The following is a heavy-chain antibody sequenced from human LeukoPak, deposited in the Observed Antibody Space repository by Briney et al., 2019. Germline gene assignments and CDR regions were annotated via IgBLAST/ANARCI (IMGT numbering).Heavy chain of an antibody. J-gene: IGHJ6*03. Sequence: SVKVSCKASGGTFSSYAISWVRQAPGQGLEWMGGIIPIFGTANYAQKFQGRVTITADESTSTAYMELSSLRSEDTAVYYCARVVVAATLGIYYYMDVWGKGTTVTVSS. CDR3: ARVVVAATLGIYYYMDV. CDR2: IIPIFGTA. D-gene: IGHD2-15*01. V-gene: IGHV1-69*13. CDR1: GGTFSSYA.